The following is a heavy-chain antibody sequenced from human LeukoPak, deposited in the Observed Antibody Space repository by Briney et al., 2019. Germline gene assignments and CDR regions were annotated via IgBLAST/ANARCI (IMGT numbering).Heavy chain of an antibody. D-gene: IGHD2-21*02. CDR2: INPNSGGT. CDR1: GYTFTGYY. Sequence: ASVKVPCKASGYTFTGYYMHWVRQAPGQGLEWMGWINPNSGGTNYAQKFQGRVTMTRDTSISTAYMELSRLRSDDTAVYYCARAVTGATPPTDWGQGTLVTVSS. CDR3: ARAVTGATPPTD. V-gene: IGHV1-2*02. J-gene: IGHJ4*02.